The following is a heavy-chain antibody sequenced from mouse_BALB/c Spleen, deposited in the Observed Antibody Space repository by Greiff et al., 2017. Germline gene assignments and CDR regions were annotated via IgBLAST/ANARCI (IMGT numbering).Heavy chain of an antibody. CDR2: IAPGSGST. J-gene: IGHJ4*01. Sequence: DLVKPGASVKLSCKASGYTFTSYWINWIKQRPGQGLEWIGRIAPGSGSTYYNEMFKGKATLTVDTSSSTAYIQLSSLSSEASAVYFCATLYAMDYWGQGTSVTVSS. V-gene: IGHV1S41*01. CDR3: ATLYAMDY. CDR1: GYTFTSYW.